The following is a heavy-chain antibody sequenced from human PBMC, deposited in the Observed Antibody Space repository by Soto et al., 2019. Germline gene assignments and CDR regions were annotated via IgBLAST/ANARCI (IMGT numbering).Heavy chain of an antibody. CDR3: ARDSSGYYYRLNWFDP. J-gene: IGHJ5*02. V-gene: IGHV1-18*01. D-gene: IGHD3-22*01. CDR1: GCTFTTYG. CDR2: ISAYNGNT. Sequence: ASVKVSCKASGCTFTTYGISWVLQAPGQGLEWMGWISAYNGNTNYALKFQGRVTMTTDTSTSTAYMELRSLRSDDTAVYYCARDSSGYYYRLNWFDPWGQGTLVTVSS.